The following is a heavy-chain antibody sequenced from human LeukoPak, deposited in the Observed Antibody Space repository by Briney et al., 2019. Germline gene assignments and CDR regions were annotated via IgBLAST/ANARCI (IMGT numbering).Heavy chain of an antibody. CDR2: ISTTGST. Sequence: SETLSLTCTVSGGXISSHCCSWIRQPAGKGLEWIGRISTTGSTNYNPSLKSRVTMSVDTSKNQFSLKLTSVTAADTAMYYCAREVEMARQFDCWGQGTLVTVSS. CDR1: GGXISSHC. J-gene: IGHJ4*02. D-gene: IGHD5-24*01. V-gene: IGHV4-4*07. CDR3: AREVEMARQFDC.